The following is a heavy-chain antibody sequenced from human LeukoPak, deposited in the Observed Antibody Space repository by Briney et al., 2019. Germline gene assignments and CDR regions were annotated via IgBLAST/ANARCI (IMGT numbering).Heavy chain of an antibody. CDR3: ARVGNYDFWSGYYTGIEWFDP. CDR1: GDSVASNSAA. V-gene: IGHV6-1*01. CDR2: TYYRPKWYN. Sequence: SQTLSLTCAISGDSVASNSAAWNWIRESPSRGLEWLGRTYYRPKWYNDYAVSVKSRITINPDTSKNQFSLQLNSVTPEDTAVYYCARVGNYDFWSGYYTGIEWFDPWGQGTLVTVSS. J-gene: IGHJ5*02. D-gene: IGHD3-3*01.